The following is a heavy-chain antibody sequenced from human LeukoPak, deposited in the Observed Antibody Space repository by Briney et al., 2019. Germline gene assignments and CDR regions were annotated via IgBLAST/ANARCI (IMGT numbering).Heavy chain of an antibody. V-gene: IGHV4-59*01. Sequence: AETLSLTCTVSGGSISSYYWSWIRQPPGKGLEWIGYIYYSGSTNHNPSLKSRVTISVDTSKNQFSLKLSSVTAADTAVYYCARDLHRGYYYYMDVWGKGTTVTVSS. CDR3: ARDLHRGYYYYMDV. D-gene: IGHD3-16*02. J-gene: IGHJ6*03. CDR1: GGSISSYY. CDR2: IYYSGST.